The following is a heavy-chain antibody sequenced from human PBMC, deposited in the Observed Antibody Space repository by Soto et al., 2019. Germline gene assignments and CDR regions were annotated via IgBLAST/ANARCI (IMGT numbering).Heavy chain of an antibody. J-gene: IGHJ3*02. D-gene: IGHD6-19*01. CDR1: GGSISSSSYY. CDR2: IYYSGST. V-gene: IGHV4-39*01. CDR3: ARPLQQWLVVNAFDI. Sequence: SETLSLTCTVSGGSISSSSYYWGWIRQPPGKGLEWIGSIYYSGSTYYNPSLKSRVTIPVDTSKNQFSLKLSSVTAADTAVYYCARPLQQWLVVNAFDIWGQGTMVTVSS.